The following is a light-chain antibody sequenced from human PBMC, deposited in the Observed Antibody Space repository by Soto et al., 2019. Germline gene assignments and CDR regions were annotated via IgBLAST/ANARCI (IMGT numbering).Light chain of an antibody. CDR3: SSYTSTSTLV. CDR2: DVN. V-gene: IGLV2-14*03. Sequence: QSVLTQPASVSGSPGQSITISCTGTSSDVGAYNYVSWYQQHPGKVPKLIIYDVNNRPSGVSNRFSGYKSGNTASLTISGLQAEDEADSYCSSYTSTSTLVFGGGTKLTVL. CDR1: SSDVGAYNY. J-gene: IGLJ2*01.